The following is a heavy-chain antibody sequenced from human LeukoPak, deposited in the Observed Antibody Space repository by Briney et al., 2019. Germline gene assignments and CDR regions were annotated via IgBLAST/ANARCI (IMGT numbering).Heavy chain of an antibody. CDR1: GFTFSAYS. J-gene: IGHJ4*02. CDR2: ISGSGGIT. Sequence: PGGSLRLSCAASGFTFSAYSMNWVRQAPGKGLDWVSGISGSGGITYYADSVKGRFTISRDNSKNTLYLRMNSLRAEDTAVYYCAKDQAYGGNSGHPFDYWGQGTLVTVSS. CDR3: AKDQAYGGNSGHPFDY. D-gene: IGHD4-23*01. V-gene: IGHV3-23*01.